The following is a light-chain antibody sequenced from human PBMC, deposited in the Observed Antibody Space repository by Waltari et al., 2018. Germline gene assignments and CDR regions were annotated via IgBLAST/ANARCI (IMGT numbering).Light chain of an antibody. Sequence: EIVMTQSPATLSLSPGERATLSCRASQSVSTSLTWYQQKPGQAPRLLIYAASSRATGIPDRFTGSGYGTDFTLTISSLEPEDVAVYYCLQRSNWPHSFGQGTKVEIK. CDR2: AAS. J-gene: IGKJ2*03. V-gene: IGKV3-15*01. CDR1: QSVSTS. CDR3: LQRSNWPHS.